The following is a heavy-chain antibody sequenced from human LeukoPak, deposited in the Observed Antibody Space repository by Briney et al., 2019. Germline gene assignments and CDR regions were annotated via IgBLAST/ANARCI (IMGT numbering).Heavy chain of an antibody. CDR2: VWYDGRNR. Sequence: PGGSLRLSCAASGYTFSRHGIHWVRQAPGKGLEWVAVVWYDGRNRDYADSVKGRFTISKDNSNNMVFLQMDRLRAEDTAVYYCARDLYGGAFDIWGQGTMVTVSS. D-gene: IGHD3-10*02. V-gene: IGHV3-33*01. CDR3: ARDLYGGAFDI. J-gene: IGHJ3*02. CDR1: GYTFSRHG.